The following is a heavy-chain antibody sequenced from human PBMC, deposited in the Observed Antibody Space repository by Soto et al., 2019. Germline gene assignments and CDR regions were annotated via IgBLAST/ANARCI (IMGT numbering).Heavy chain of an antibody. J-gene: IGHJ4*02. CDR1: GYSFTSYW. V-gene: IGHV5-51*01. CDR2: IYPGDSDT. D-gene: IGHD3-22*01. CDR3: VRPDIPSRSSGYQYPFDF. Sequence: PGESLKISCKGSGYSFTSYWIGWVRQMPGKGLEWMGVIYPGDSDTRYSPSFQGQVSISVDKSISTAYLRWSSLKASDTAIYYRVRPDIPSRSSGYQYPFDFWGQGTQVTVSS.